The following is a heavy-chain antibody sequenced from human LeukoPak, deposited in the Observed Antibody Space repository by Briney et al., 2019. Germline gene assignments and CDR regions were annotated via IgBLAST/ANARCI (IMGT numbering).Heavy chain of an antibody. CDR1: GYTFTGYY. J-gene: IGHJ5*02. Sequence: ASLKVSCKASGYTFTGYYMHWVRQAPGQRLKWMGWTNPNIGGTNYAQKFQGRVTMTRDTSISTAYMELSRLRSDDTAVYYCAKDFWSGFIHWFDPWGQGTLVTVSS. CDR2: TNPNIGGT. D-gene: IGHD3-3*01. V-gene: IGHV1-2*02. CDR3: AKDFWSGFIHWFDP.